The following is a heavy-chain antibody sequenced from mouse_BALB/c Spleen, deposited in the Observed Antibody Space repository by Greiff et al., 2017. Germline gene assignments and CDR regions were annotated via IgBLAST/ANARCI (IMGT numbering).Heavy chain of an antibody. V-gene: IGHV5-6-4*01. CDR3: TREGEYYGG. CDR2: ISSGGSYT. J-gene: IGHJ4*01. Sequence: EVKLMESGGGLVKPGGSLKLSCAASGFTFSSYTMSWVRQTPEKRLEWVATISSGGSYTYYPDSVKVRFTISRDNAKNTLYLQMSSLKSEDTAMYYCTREGEYYGGWGQGTSVTVSS. CDR1: GFTFSSYT. D-gene: IGHD1-1*02.